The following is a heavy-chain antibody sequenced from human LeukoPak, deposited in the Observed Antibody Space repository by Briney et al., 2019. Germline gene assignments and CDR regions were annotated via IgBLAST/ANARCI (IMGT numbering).Heavy chain of an antibody. J-gene: IGHJ4*02. V-gene: IGHV3-23*01. Sequence: GGSLRLSCAASGFTFSGYAVSWVRQAPGKGLEWVSSISGSGGSTYSADSVKGRFTISRDNSKNTLYLQMNSLRAEDTALYYCAKDRSCTNDICHGDFDYWGQGTLVTVSS. CDR1: GFTFSGYA. D-gene: IGHD2-8*01. CDR2: ISGSGGST. CDR3: AKDRSCTNDICHGDFDY.